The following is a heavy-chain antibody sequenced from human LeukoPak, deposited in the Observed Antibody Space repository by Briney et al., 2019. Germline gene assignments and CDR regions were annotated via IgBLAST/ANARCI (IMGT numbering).Heavy chain of an antibody. Sequence: SVKVSCKASGGAFNSYTITWVRQAPGQALELMGRIIPILGIANYAQKFQGRATITADKSTSTAYMELSSLRSEDTAVYYCARDQYCTNGVCQWYFDLWGRGTLVTVSS. CDR3: ARDQYCTNGVCQWYFDL. CDR1: GGAFNSYT. V-gene: IGHV1-69*04. D-gene: IGHD2-8*01. CDR2: IIPILGIA. J-gene: IGHJ2*01.